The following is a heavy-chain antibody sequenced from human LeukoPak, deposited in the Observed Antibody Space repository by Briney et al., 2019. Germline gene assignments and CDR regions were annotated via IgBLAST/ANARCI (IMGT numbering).Heavy chain of an antibody. V-gene: IGHV1-2*02. CDR2: INPNSGGT. CDR1: GYTFIGYY. CDR3: ARVSVVVVPAAIPFDY. Sequence: ASMKVSCKASGYTFIGYYIHWVRQAPGQGLEWMGWINPNSGGTNYAQKFQGRVTMTRDTSISTAYMELSRLRSDDTAVYYCARVSVVVVPAAIPFDYWGQGTLVTVSS. D-gene: IGHD2-2*01. J-gene: IGHJ4*02.